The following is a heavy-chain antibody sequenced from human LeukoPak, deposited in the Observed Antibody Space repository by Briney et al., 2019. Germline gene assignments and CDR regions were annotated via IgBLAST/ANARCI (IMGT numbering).Heavy chain of an antibody. CDR1: GASISTSAYY. V-gene: IGHV4-39*01. CDR2: VYYSGTT. Sequence: SETLSLTCAVSGASISTSAYYWGWIRQPPGKGLQWIGSVYYSGTTYSNPSLQSRVTISVDTSKDRFSLELTSVTAADAAVYYCARLGYNGGWYQYYFEYWGQGTLVTVSS. J-gene: IGHJ4*02. D-gene: IGHD6-19*01. CDR3: ARLGYNGGWYQYYFEY.